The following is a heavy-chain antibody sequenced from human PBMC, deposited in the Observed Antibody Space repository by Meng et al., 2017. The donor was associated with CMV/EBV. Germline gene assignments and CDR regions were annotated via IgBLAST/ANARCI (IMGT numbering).Heavy chain of an antibody. CDR3: ARGGLYYYDSSGHFDY. V-gene: IGHV4-4*07. J-gene: IGHJ4*02. CDR2: IYTSGST. D-gene: IGHD3-22*01. CDR1: GGSISSYY. Sequence: QGHLQESGPGLVKPSETLSLTCTVSGGSISSYYGSWIRQPAGKGLEWIGRIYTSGSTNYNPSLKSRVTMSVDTSKNQFSLKLSSVTAADTAVYYCARGGLYYYDSSGHFDYWGQGTLVTVSS.